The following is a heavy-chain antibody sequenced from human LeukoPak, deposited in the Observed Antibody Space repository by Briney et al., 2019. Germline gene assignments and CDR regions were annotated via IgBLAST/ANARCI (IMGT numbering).Heavy chain of an antibody. V-gene: IGHV3-7*01. Sequence: GGSLRLSCAASGFTFSSYWMSWVRQAPGKGLEWVANIKQDGSEIYYVDSVKGRFTISRDNAKNSLYLQMNSLRADDTAVYYCARETGYYYGSGSWANYYYYMDVWGKGTTVTISS. CDR2: IKQDGSEI. CDR1: GFTFSSYW. CDR3: ARETGYYYGSGSWANYYYYMDV. D-gene: IGHD3-10*01. J-gene: IGHJ6*03.